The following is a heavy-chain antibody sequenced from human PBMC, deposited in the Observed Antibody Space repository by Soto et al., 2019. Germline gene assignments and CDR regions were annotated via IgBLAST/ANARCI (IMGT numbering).Heavy chain of an antibody. J-gene: IGHJ3*02. CDR2: IRKDGSQE. D-gene: IGHD3-16*01. V-gene: IGHV3-7*05. CDR1: GFSFGSDW. Sequence: DVQLTESGGGLVQPGGSLRLSCGASGFSFGSDWMAWVRQAPGKGLEWEANIRKDGSQEHYADYVRGRFSVSRDNAKDSLYPQMNRLRLEHTAVYYCTIDANYRDDSAYYDVFDIWGQGTMVTVSS. CDR3: TIDANYRDDSAYYDVFDI.